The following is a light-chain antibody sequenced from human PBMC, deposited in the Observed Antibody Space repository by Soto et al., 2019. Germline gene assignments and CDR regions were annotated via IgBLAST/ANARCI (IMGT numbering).Light chain of an antibody. V-gene: IGLV1-51*01. CDR3: GTYDSSLRDGV. CDR1: IENYY. Sequence: IENYYVSWYQQLPGTAPKLLIYDNNKRPSGIPDRFSGSKSGTSATLDITGLQTGDEADYYCGTYDSSLRDGVFGTGTKVTVL. J-gene: IGLJ1*01. CDR2: DNN.